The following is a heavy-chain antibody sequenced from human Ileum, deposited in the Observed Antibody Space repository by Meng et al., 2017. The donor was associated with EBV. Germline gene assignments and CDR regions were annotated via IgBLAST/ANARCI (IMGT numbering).Heavy chain of an antibody. CDR2: TSHSGST. Sequence: GQCRESGPGLVKPSETLSLTCAVSGGSISRSDWWSWVRQPPEKGLEWIGETSHSGSTNYSPSLKSRVTISLDKSKNQLSLKLNSVTAADTAVYYCASSDYYRSDYWGQGTLVTVSS. D-gene: IGHD3-22*01. CDR1: GGSISRSDW. V-gene: IGHV4-4*02. J-gene: IGHJ4*02. CDR3: ASSDYYRSDY.